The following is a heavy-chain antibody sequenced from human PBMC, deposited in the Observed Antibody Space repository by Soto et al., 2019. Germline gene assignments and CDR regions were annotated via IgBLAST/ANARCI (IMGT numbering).Heavy chain of an antibody. D-gene: IGHD3-10*01. Sequence: PSETLSLTCTVSGGSINIGGFYWSWIRQHPAKAPEWIGYIFHTGSTFYNPSLESRVSMSVDTSKNQFSLKVTSVTAADTAVYYCARGRGSGDFFDYWGQGTPVTVSS. CDR1: GGSINIGGFY. CDR3: ARGRGSGDFFDY. J-gene: IGHJ4*02. CDR2: IFHTGST. V-gene: IGHV4-31*03.